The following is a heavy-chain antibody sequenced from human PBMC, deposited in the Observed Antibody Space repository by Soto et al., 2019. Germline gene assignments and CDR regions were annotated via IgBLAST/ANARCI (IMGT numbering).Heavy chain of an antibody. CDR2: FDPEDGET. J-gene: IGHJ4*02. D-gene: IGHD3-3*01. Sequence: ASVKVSCKVSGYTLTELSMHWVRQAPGKGLEWMGGFDPEDGETIYAQKFQGRVTMTEDTSTDTAYMELSSLRSEDTAVYYCATGATIFGVVANWGQGTLVIVSS. CDR3: ATGATIFGVVAN. V-gene: IGHV1-24*01. CDR1: GYTLTELS.